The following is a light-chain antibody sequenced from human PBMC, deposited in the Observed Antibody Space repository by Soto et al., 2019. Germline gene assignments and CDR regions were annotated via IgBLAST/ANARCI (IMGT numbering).Light chain of an antibody. Sequence: GISQSPATLSVTPGERATLSCGASQSVSSNVAWYQQKPGQAPRLLIYGAYTRAAGVPARFSGSGSGTEFTLTITSLQSEDIALYYCQQYNIWPPITFGQGTRLEIK. J-gene: IGKJ5*01. CDR3: QQYNIWPPIT. CDR2: GAY. V-gene: IGKV3-15*01. CDR1: QSVSSN.